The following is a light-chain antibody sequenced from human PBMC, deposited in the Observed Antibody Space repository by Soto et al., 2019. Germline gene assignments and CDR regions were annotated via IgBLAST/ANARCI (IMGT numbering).Light chain of an antibody. CDR2: DVS. CDR1: SSDVGGYNY. V-gene: IGLV2-14*01. Sequence: QSVLTQPASVSGSPGQSITISCTGTSSDVGGYNYVSWYQQHPGKAPKLMIYDVSNRPSGVSNRFSGSKPGNTASLTISGLQAEDEADYYCSSYTSSSSVFGTGTXVTVL. J-gene: IGLJ1*01. CDR3: SSYTSSSSV.